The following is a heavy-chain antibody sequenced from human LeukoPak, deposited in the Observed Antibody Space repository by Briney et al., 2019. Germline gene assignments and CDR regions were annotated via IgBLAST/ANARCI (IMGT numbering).Heavy chain of an antibody. J-gene: IGHJ4*02. Sequence: PGGSLRLSCAASGFTFSNYNMNWVRQAPGKGLEWISYISSSSDSIYYTDSVKGRFTISRDNARNSLYLQMNSLRAGDTAVYYCANLWVTGMDNWGQGTLVTVSS. CDR1: GFTFSNYN. V-gene: IGHV3-48*01. CDR2: ISSSSDSI. D-gene: IGHD2-21*02. CDR3: ANLWVTGMDN.